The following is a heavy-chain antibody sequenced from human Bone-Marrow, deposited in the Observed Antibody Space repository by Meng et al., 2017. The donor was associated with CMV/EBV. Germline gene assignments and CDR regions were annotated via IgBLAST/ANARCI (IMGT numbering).Heavy chain of an antibody. D-gene: IGHD3-16*01. CDR2: ISSSGRTI. CDR3: SMITSLTFDY. Sequence: GESLKISCAASGFTFSSYEMNWVRQAPGTRLEWVPYISSSGRTIYYADSVKGRFTISRDNAKNTLYLQMNSLRAEDTAVYYCSMITSLTFDYWGHGTLVTVSS. CDR1: GFTFSSYE. V-gene: IGHV3-48*03. J-gene: IGHJ4*01.